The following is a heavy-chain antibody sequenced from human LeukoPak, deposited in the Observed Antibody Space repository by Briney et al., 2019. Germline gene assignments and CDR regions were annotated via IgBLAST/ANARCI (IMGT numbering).Heavy chain of an antibody. J-gene: IGHJ4*02. V-gene: IGHV3-23*01. CDR1: GFTFSSYA. Sequence: GGSLRLSCAASGFTFSSYAMSWVRQAPGKGLEWVSTISGSGGSTYYAASVKGRFTISRDNSKNTLYLQMNSLRAEDTAVYYCAKMVNAVHFDYWGQGTLVTVSS. CDR2: ISGSGGST. CDR3: AKMVNAVHFDY. D-gene: IGHD5-18*01.